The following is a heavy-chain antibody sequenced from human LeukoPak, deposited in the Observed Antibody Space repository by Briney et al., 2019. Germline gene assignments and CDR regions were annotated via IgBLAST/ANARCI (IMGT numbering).Heavy chain of an antibody. CDR3: ARQDGTGDYYYYYYMDV. V-gene: IGHV4-59*01. Sequence: SETLSLTCTVSGGSISSYYWSWIRQPPGKGLEWIGYIYYSGSTNYNPSLKSRVTISVDTSKNQFSLKLSSVTAADTAVYYCARQDGTGDYYYYYYMDVWGKGTTVTVSS. CDR1: GGSISSYY. D-gene: IGHD2-8*02. CDR2: IYYSGST. J-gene: IGHJ6*03.